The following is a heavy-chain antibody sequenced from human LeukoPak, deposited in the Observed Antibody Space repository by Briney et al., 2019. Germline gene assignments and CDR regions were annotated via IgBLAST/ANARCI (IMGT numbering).Heavy chain of an antibody. V-gene: IGHV1-18*04. Sequence: ASVKVSCKASGYTFTSYGISWVRQAPGQGLEWMGCISAYNGNTNYAQKLQGRVTMTTDTSTSTAYMELRSLRSDDTAVYYCAREGLDCSSTSCPGEFDYWGQGTLVTVSS. D-gene: IGHD2-2*01. J-gene: IGHJ4*02. CDR1: GYTFTSYG. CDR2: ISAYNGNT. CDR3: AREGLDCSSTSCPGEFDY.